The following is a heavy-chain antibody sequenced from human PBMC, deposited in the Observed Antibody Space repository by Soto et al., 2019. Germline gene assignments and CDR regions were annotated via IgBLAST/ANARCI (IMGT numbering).Heavy chain of an antibody. V-gene: IGHV3-23*01. CDR2: ISGSGGST. CDR3: ASSGIAAAIRDYYGMDV. J-gene: IGHJ6*02. CDR1: GFTFSSYA. Sequence: GGSLRLSCAASGFTFSSYAMSWVRQAPGKGLEWVSAISGSGGSTYYADSVKGRFTISRDNSKNTLYLQMNSLRAEDTAVYYCASSGIAAAIRDYYGMDVWGQGTTVTVSS. D-gene: IGHD6-13*01.